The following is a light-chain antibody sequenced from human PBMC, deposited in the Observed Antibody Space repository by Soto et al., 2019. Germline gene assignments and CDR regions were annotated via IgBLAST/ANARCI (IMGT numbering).Light chain of an antibody. CDR2: GNT. CDR1: SSNIGAGYD. V-gene: IGLV1-40*01. J-gene: IGLJ1*01. CDR3: QSYGSSLSGYV. Sequence: QSVLTQPPSVSGAPGQRVTISCTGSSSNIGAGYDVSWYQQLPGTAPKFLIYGNTDRPSGVPDRFSGSKSGTSASLAITGLQAEDAADYYCQSYGSSLSGYVFGTGTKLTVL.